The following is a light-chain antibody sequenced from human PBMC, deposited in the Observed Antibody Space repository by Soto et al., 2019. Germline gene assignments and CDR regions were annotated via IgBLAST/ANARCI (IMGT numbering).Light chain of an antibody. CDR3: SSYTSSSTLAYV. V-gene: IGLV2-14*01. CDR1: SSDVGGYNY. Sequence: QSALTQPASVSGSPGQSITISCTGTSSDVGGYNYVSWYQQHPGKAPKLMIYDVSNRPSGVSNRFSGSKSGNTASLTISGLQAEDEADYYCSSYTSSSTLAYVFGPGPKLTVL. CDR2: DVS. J-gene: IGLJ1*01.